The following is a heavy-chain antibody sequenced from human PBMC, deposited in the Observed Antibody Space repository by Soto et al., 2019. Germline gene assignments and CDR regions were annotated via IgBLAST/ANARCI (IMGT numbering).Heavy chain of an antibody. CDR1: GYTFTSYG. Sequence: ASVKVSCKASGYTFTSYGISWVRQAPGQGLEWMGWISAYNGNTNYAQKLQGRVTMTTDTSTSTAYMGLRSLRAEDTAVYYCAKDAYDSIGFSSSWYFELCYFDYWGQGTLVTVSS. CDR2: ISAYNGNT. V-gene: IGHV1-18*01. D-gene: IGHD6-13*01. CDR3: AKDAYDSIGFSSSWYFELCYFDY. J-gene: IGHJ4*02.